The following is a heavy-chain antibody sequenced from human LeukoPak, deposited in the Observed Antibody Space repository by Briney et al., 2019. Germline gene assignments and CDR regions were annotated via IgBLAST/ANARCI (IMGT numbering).Heavy chain of an antibody. CDR2: INPKSGDT. CDR3: ATRSWLDY. V-gene: IGHV1-2*02. CDR1: GYTFTGYY. J-gene: IGHJ4*02. D-gene: IGHD6-13*01. Sequence: ASVKVSCKASGYTFTGYYIHWVRQAPGQGLEFMGWINPKSGDTNYAQKFQGRVTMTRDTSISTAYMEVSRLRSDDTAVYYCATRSWLDYWGQGTLVTVSS.